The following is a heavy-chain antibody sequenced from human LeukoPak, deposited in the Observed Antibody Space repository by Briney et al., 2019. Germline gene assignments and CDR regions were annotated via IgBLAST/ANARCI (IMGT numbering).Heavy chain of an antibody. CDR1: GYSISSGYY. CDR3: ARDSHTAMVY. J-gene: IGHJ4*02. CDR2: IYHSGST. D-gene: IGHD5-18*01. V-gene: IGHV4-38-2*02. Sequence: PSETLSLTCAVSGYSISSGYYWGWIRQPPGKGLEWIGSIYHSGSTYYNPSLKSRVTISVDTSKNQFSLKLSSVTAADTAVYYCARDSHTAMVYWGQGTLVTVSS.